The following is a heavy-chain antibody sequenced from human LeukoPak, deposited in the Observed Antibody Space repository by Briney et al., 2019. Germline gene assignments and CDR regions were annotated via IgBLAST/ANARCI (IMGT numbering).Heavy chain of an antibody. CDR3: AKFRYGSYARVDY. CDR2: ISGSGGST. CDR1: GFTFSSYA. J-gene: IGHJ4*02. Sequence: GRSLRLSCAASGFTFSSYAMSWVRQAPGKGLEWVSAISGSGGSTYNADSVKGRFTISRDNSKNTLYLQMNSLRAEDTAVYYCAKFRYGSYARVDYWGQGTLVTVSS. D-gene: IGHD1-26*01. V-gene: IGHV3-23*01.